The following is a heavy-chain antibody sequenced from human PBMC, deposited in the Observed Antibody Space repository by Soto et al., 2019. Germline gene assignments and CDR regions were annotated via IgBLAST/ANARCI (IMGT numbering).Heavy chain of an antibody. V-gene: IGHV3-21*01. CDR1: GFTFSAYS. CDR3: ARDVLPVSPS. Sequence: PGGSLRLSCAASGFTFSAYSMNWVRQAPGKGLEWVSYMNPNGNYIYYADSVNGRFTISRDNAKNSLYLQMNSLRAEDTAVYYCARDVLPVSPSWGQGTLVTVSS. CDR2: MNPNGNYI. J-gene: IGHJ4*02.